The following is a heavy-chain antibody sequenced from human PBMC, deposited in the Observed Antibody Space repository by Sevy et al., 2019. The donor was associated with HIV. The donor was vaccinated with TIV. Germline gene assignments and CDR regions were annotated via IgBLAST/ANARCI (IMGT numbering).Heavy chain of an antibody. CDR1: GFTLDSYW. Sequence: GGSLRLSCVASGFTLDSYWMSWVRQTPGKGLEWVANVKQDGSVKYYVDSVKGRFPISRDNARNLVYLQMNSLRVDDTALYYCVRAIAAHDSFWGQGTLVTVSS. CDR2: VKQDGSVK. J-gene: IGHJ4*02. D-gene: IGHD6-13*01. V-gene: IGHV3-7*01. CDR3: VRAIAAHDSF.